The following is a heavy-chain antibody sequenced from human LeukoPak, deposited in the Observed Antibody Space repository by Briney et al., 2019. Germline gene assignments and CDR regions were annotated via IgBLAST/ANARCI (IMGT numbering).Heavy chain of an antibody. CDR1: GGSFSGYY. CDR2: INHSGST. J-gene: IGHJ4*02. CDR3: ASAPVAGLADY. D-gene: IGHD6-19*01. Sequence: PSETLSLTCAVYGGSFSGYYWSWIRQPPGKGLEWIGEINHSGSTNYNPSLKSRVTISVDTSKNQFSLKLSSVTAADTAVYYCASAPVAGLADYWGQGTLVTVSS. V-gene: IGHV4-34*01.